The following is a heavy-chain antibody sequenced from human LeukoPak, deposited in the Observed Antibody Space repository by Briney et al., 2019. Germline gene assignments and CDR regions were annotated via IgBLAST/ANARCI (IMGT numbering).Heavy chain of an antibody. Sequence: PGGSLRPSCAASGFNFGIYSLNWVRQAPGKGLEWLSYISAGSTIYYADSVKGRFTISRDNANNLLYLQMNSLRAEDTAVYYCARDLFGTYDSDYWGQGILVTVSS. CDR2: ISAGSTI. CDR1: GFNFGIYS. CDR3: ARDLFGTYDSDY. D-gene: IGHD5-12*01. V-gene: IGHV3-48*01. J-gene: IGHJ4*02.